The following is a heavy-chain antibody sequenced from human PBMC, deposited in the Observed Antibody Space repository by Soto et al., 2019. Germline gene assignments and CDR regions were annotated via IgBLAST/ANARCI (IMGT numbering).Heavy chain of an antibody. CDR1: GFTFSSYG. Sequence: QVQLVESGGGVVQPGRSLRLSCAASGFTFSSYGMHWVRQAPGKGLEWVAVIWYDGNDKYYADFVKGRFTISIDNAKNTVSLQMNSLRAEDTAVYYCARDRHSSSSGYFEYWGQGTLVTVSS. CDR2: IWYDGNDK. CDR3: ARDRHSSSSGYFEY. J-gene: IGHJ4*02. V-gene: IGHV3-33*01. D-gene: IGHD6-6*01.